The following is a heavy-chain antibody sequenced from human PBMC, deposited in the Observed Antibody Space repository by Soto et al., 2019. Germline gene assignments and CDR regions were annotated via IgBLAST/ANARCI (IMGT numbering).Heavy chain of an antibody. CDR3: ARGYSYYYDSSGYDY. CDR1: GFTFSSYS. D-gene: IGHD3-22*01. Sequence: KPGGSLRLSCAASGFTFSSYSMNWVRQAPGKGLEWVSSISSSSSYIYYADSVKGRFTISRDNAKNSLYLQMNSLRAEDTAVYYCARGYSYYYDSSGYDYWGQGTLVTVSS. V-gene: IGHV3-21*01. J-gene: IGHJ4*02. CDR2: ISSSSSYI.